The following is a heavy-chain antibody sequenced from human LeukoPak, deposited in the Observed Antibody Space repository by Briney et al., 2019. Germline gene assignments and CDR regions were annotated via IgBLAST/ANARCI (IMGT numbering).Heavy chain of an antibody. V-gene: IGHV3-53*01. CDR1: GFNDSNNY. Sequence: GGSLRLSCAASGFNDSNNYMNSVRQAPGKGLEWVSVIFSSGPTYYADSVKGRFTISRDTSKNALYLQMNSLRAEDTAVYYCAISGLGFGEFRGLDYWGQGTLVTVSS. CDR3: AISGLGFGEFRGLDY. CDR2: IFSSGPT. D-gene: IGHD3-10*01. J-gene: IGHJ4*02.